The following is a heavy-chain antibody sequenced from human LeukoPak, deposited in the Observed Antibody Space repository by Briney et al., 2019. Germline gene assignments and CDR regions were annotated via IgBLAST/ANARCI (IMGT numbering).Heavy chain of an antibody. D-gene: IGHD1-26*01. CDR3: ASDIVGATPDY. CDR2: ISSSGSTI. Sequence: GGSLRLSCAASGFTFSSYEMNWVRQAPGKGLEWVSYISSSGSTIYYTDSVKGRFTISRDNAKNSLYLQMNSLRAEDTAVYYCASDIVGATPDYWGQGTLVTVSS. CDR1: GFTFSSYE. V-gene: IGHV3-48*03. J-gene: IGHJ4*02.